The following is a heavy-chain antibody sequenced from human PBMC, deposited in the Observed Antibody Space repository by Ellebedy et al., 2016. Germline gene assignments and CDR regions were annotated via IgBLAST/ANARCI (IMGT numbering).Heavy chain of an antibody. CDR2: LSASGVST. J-gene: IGHJ4*02. Sequence: GGSLRLSCAASGFTFSSYAMSWVRHAPGKGLEWVSGLSASGVSTYYGDSVKGRFTISRDNSKNTLYLQMNSLRAEDTAVYYCAMCSGGSCYSGDYFDYWGQGTLVTVSS. CDR3: AMCSGGSCYSGDYFDY. V-gene: IGHV3-23*01. D-gene: IGHD2-15*01. CDR1: GFTFSSYA.